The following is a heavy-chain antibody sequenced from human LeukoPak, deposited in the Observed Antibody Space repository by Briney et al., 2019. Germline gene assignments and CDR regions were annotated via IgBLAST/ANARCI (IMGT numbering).Heavy chain of an antibody. V-gene: IGHV4-59*01. Sequence: SETLSLTCTVSGGSISSYYWSWIRQPPGKGLEWIGYIYYSGSTNYNPSLTSRVTISVDTSKNQFSLKLSSVTAADTAVYYCARKSSSWDNWFDHWGQGTLVTVSS. CDR1: GGSISSYY. CDR3: ARKSSSWDNWFDH. J-gene: IGHJ5*02. D-gene: IGHD6-13*01. CDR2: IYYSGST.